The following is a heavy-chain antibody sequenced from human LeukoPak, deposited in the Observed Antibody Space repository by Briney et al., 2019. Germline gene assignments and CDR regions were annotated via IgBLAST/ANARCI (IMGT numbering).Heavy chain of an antibody. D-gene: IGHD3-3*01. CDR1: GFTFGDYA. V-gene: IGHV3-49*04. CDR2: IRSKAYGGTT. CDR3: TRLGITIFGVVIIPGDYFDY. J-gene: IGHJ4*02. Sequence: PGGSLRLSCTASGFTFGDYAMSWVRQAPGKGLEWVGFIRSKAYGGTTEYAASVKGRFTISRDDSKSIGYLQMNSLKTEDTAVYYCTRLGITIFGVVIIPGDYFDYWGQGTLVTVSS.